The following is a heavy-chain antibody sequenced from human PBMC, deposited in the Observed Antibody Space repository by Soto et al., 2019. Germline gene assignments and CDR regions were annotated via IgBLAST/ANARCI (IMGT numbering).Heavy chain of an antibody. CDR3: ARGDSSGYSGYDS. V-gene: IGHV1-69*05. CDR2: IIAVSSTT. J-gene: IGHJ5*02. D-gene: IGHD5-12*01. CDR1: GGTFSSYA. Sequence: GASVKVSCKASGGTFSSYAISWVRQAPGQGLEWMGWIIAVSSTTKYSQKFQGRVTITRDTSATTAYMEVNSLRSEDTSVYYCARGDSSGYSGYDSWGQGTLVTVSS.